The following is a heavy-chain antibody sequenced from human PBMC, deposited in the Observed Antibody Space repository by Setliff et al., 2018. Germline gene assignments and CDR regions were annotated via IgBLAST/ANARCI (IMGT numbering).Heavy chain of an antibody. CDR3: IRDWGEAGSTNAFDI. CDR1: GDSISSRRNY. J-gene: IGHJ3*02. D-gene: IGHD1-26*01. V-gene: IGHV4-61*09. Sequence: SETLSLTCTVSGDSISSRRNYWGWFRQPAGKGLEWIGQIYTSWSTNYNPSLQSRVTISLDTSKNSLYLQMNRLRADDTAVYYCIRDWGEAGSTNAFDIWGQGTVVTVSS. CDR2: IYTSWST.